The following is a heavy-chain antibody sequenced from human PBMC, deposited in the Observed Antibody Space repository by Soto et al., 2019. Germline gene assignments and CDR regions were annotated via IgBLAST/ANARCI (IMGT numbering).Heavy chain of an antibody. CDR2: INHSGST. V-gene: IGHV4-34*01. D-gene: IGHD6-19*01. J-gene: IGHJ5*02. CDR3: AREFPTYSSGPNWFDP. CDR1: GWSFSGYY. Sequence: PSETLSLTCSVYGWSFSGYYWSWIRQPPGKGLEWIGEINHSGSTNYNPSLKSRVTISVDTSKNQFSLKLSSVTAADTAVYYCAREFPTYSSGPNWFDPWGQGTLVTVSS.